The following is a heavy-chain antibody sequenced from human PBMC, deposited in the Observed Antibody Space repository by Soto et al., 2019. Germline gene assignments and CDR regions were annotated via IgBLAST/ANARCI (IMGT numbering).Heavy chain of an antibody. CDR3: ARGPGRNYGSVDY. CDR2: IKHSGST. J-gene: IGHJ4*02. D-gene: IGHD1-7*01. Sequence: QVAVQPGGPGRLKPLGTPAPTFAVLCGVFRGFYLQLVPQPPRKGLEWIGEIKHSGSTKYQPSLKSRVTISVDTSKNQFSLKLSSVTAADTAVYYCARGPGRNYGSVDYWGQGTLVTVSS. V-gene: IGHV4-34*01. CDR1: CGVFRGFY.